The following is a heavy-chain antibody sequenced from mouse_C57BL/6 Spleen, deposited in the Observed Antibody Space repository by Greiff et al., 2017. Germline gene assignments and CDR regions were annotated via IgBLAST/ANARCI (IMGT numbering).Heavy chain of an antibody. D-gene: IGHD2-2*01. CDR1: GFSLTSYG. V-gene: IGHV2-2*01. Sequence: QVQLQQSGPGLVQPSQSLSITCTVSGFSLTSYGVHWVRQSPGKGLEWLGVIWSGGSTDYNAALISRLSISKENSKSQVFFKMSSLQADDTGIYYGARSISGYGAGYYARDYWGQGTSVTVSS. CDR3: ARSISGYGAGYYARDY. J-gene: IGHJ4*01. CDR2: IWSGGST.